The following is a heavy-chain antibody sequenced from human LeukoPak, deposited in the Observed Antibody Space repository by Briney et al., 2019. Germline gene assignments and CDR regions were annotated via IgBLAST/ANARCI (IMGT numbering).Heavy chain of an antibody. CDR3: ARVLGGSNFDN. V-gene: IGHV4-4*02. D-gene: IGHD2-15*01. J-gene: IGHJ4*02. CDR1: GGSLSSTNW. CDR2: IFHSGST. Sequence: GSLRLSCAASGGSLSSTNWWSWVRQPPGKGLEWIGEIFHSGSTNYNPSLKSRVAISVDKSKNQFSLKLSSVTAADTAVYYCARVLGGSNFDNWGQGTPVTVSS.